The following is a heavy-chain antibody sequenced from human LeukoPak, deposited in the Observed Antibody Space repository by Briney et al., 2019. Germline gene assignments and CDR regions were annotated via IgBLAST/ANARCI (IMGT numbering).Heavy chain of an antibody. J-gene: IGHJ3*02. CDR3: ARFSASSGYHNAFDI. CDR2: IYYSGST. D-gene: IGHD3-22*01. CDR1: GGSISSYY. Sequence: SETLSLTCTVSGGSISSYYWSWIRQPPGKGLGWIGYIYYSGSTNYNPSLKSRVTISVDTSKNQFSLKLSSVTAADTAVYYCARFSASSGYHNAFDIWGQGTMVTVSS. V-gene: IGHV4-59*01.